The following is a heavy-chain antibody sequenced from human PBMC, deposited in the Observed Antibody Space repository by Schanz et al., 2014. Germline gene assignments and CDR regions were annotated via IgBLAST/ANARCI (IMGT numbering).Heavy chain of an antibody. CDR3: ARDKGGYYPFDY. D-gene: IGHD3-3*01. CDR2: ISSSSIYT. V-gene: IGHV3-21*05. J-gene: IGHJ4*02. Sequence: VQLVESGGGVVQPGRSLRLSCAASGFTFSAYGMHWVRQAPGKGLEWVSYISSSSIYTNYADSVKGRFTISRDNAKNSLYLQMNSLTADDTAVYYCARDKGGYYPFDYWGRGTLVTVSS. CDR1: GFTFSAYG.